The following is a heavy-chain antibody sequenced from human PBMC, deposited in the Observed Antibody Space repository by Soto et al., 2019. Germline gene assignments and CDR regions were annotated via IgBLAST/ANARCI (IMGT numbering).Heavy chain of an antibody. D-gene: IGHD4-17*01. V-gene: IGHV3-53*01. CDR3: AKGLYGEHSFYFYALDV. Sequence: EEQLVESGGTLIQRGGYLRLYCAAAGLSVSDNFMSWVRQAPGKGLQWVSIIYANKFGANTYYEDSVRGRFTISRDNSKNMLYLQMNSLRAEDMAVYYCAKGLYGEHSFYFYALDVWGQGTPVTVSS. J-gene: IGHJ6*02. CDR1: GLSVSDNF. CDR2: IYANKFGANT.